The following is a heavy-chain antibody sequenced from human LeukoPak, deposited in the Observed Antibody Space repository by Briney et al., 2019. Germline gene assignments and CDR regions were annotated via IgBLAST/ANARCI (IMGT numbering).Heavy chain of an antibody. J-gene: IGHJ4*02. CDR1: GFTVSSSY. CDR2: IYSGGST. D-gene: IGHD4-11*01. CDR3: ARDYRHYFDY. V-gene: IGHV3-66*02. Sequence: GGSLRLSCAPSGFTVSSSYMSWVRQAPGKGLEWGSVIYSGGSTYYADSVKGRFTISRDNSKNTLYLQMNSLRAEDTAVYYCARDYRHYFDYWGQGTLVTVSS.